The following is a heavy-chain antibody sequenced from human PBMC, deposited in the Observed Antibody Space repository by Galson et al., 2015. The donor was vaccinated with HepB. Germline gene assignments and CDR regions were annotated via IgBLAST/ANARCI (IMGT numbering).Heavy chain of an antibody. D-gene: IGHD3-3*01. Sequence: SLRLSCAASGFTFSSYVMSWVRQAPGKGLEWVSGISGSGGSTYYADSVKGRFTISTDSSKNTLFLQMNSLRAEDTAVYYCAKSGTGDGVVTRWFDPWGQGTLVTVSS. V-gene: IGHV3-23*01. CDR1: GFTFSSYV. CDR3: AKSGTGDGVVTRWFDP. CDR2: ISGSGGST. J-gene: IGHJ5*02.